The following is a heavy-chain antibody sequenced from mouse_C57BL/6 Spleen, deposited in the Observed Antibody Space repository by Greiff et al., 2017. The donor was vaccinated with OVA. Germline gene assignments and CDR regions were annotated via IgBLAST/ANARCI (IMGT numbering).Heavy chain of an antibody. V-gene: IGHV3-6*01. CDR3: AREAWGWYFDV. CDR2: ISYDGSN. Sequence: EVKVEESGPGLVKPSQSLSLTCSVTGYSITSGYYWNWIRQFPGNKLEWMGYISYDGSNNYNPSLKNRISINRYTSKNQVFLKLNSVTTEDTATYYCAREAWGWYFDVWGTGTTVTVSS. J-gene: IGHJ1*03. CDR1: GYSITSGYY.